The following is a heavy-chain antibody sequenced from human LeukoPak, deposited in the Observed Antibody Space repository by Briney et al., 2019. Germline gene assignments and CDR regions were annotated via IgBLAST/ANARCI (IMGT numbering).Heavy chain of an antibody. V-gene: IGHV3-9*01. CDR3: AKGGVVPAANSAFDI. D-gene: IGHD2-2*01. CDR1: GFTFDDYA. CDR2: ISWNSGSI. J-gene: IGHJ3*02. Sequence: HAGGSLRLSCAASGFTFDDYAMHWVRQAPGKGLEWVSGISWNSGSIGYADSVKGRFTISRDNAKNSLYLQMNSLRAEDTALYYCAKGGVVPAANSAFDIWGQGTMVTVSS.